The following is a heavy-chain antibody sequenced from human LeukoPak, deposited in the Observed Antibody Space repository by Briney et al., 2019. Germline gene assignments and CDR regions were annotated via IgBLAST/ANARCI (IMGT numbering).Heavy chain of an antibody. CDR1: GYTFTSYG. CDR2: ISGYSGNT. Sequence: GASVKVSCNASGYTFTSYGNSWVRQGPGQGLEWMGWISGYSGNTNNAQKHQGRVTMTTDTSTSTANMELRSLRSDDAAVYYCSGGLVLYHYCMGVWGQGTTVTVSS. J-gene: IGHJ6*02. CDR3: SGGLVLYHYCMGV. V-gene: IGHV1-18*01. D-gene: IGHD3-16*01.